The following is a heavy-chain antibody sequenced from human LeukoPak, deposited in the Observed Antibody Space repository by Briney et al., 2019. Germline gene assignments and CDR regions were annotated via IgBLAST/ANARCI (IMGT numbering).Heavy chain of an antibody. CDR1: GFTFSSHW. CDR2: IKQDAGQK. CDR3: VRGDGYKETDFDY. V-gene: IGHV3-7*01. Sequence: GGSLRLSCAASGFTFSSHWMTWVRQAPGKGLEWVANIKQDAGQKYYVDFVKGRFTISRDNAKNSPYLQMNSLRADDTAVYYCVRGDGYKETDFDYWGQGTLVTVSS. D-gene: IGHD5-24*01. J-gene: IGHJ4*02.